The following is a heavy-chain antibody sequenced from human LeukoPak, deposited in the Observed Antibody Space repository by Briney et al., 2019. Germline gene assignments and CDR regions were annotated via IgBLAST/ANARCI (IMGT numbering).Heavy chain of an antibody. D-gene: IGHD6-13*01. Sequence: SETLSLACTVSGGSISSYDWSWIRQSAGKGLEGIGRIYPSGRTNYNASLNSRGTMSVDTSKNQLSLKLSSVTAADTAVYYCARGYSSSPKLRYFDLWGRGTLVTVSS. CDR2: IYPSGRT. CDR3: ARGYSSSPKLRYFDL. J-gene: IGHJ2*01. V-gene: IGHV4-4*07. CDR1: GGSISSYD.